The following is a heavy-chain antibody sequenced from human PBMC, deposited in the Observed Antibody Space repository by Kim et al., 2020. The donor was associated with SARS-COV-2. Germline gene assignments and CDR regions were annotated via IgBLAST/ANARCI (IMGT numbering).Heavy chain of an antibody. CDR2: ISSSGTTI. CDR3: ARDLIAAAHYFQH. V-gene: IGHV3-11*01. Sequence: GGSLRLSCAASGFTFSDYYMSWTRQAPGKGLEWVSYISSSGTTIYYADSVKGRFTISRDNAKNSLYLQMNSLRAEDTAVYYCARDLIAAAHYFQHWGQGTLVTVSS. CDR1: GFTFSDYY. J-gene: IGHJ1*01. D-gene: IGHD6-13*01.